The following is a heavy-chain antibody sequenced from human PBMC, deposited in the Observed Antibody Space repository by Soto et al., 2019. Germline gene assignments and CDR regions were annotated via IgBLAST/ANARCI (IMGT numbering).Heavy chain of an antibody. CDR1: GFTFSSYG. CDR3: ANLVADSSSRAFDI. Sequence: GSLRLSCAASGFTFSSYGMHWVRQAPGKGLEWVAVISYDGSNKYYADSVKGRLTISRDNSKNTLYLQMNSLRAEDTAVYYCANLVADSSSRAFDIWGQGTMVTVSS. V-gene: IGHV3-30*18. D-gene: IGHD6-6*01. CDR2: ISYDGSNK. J-gene: IGHJ3*02.